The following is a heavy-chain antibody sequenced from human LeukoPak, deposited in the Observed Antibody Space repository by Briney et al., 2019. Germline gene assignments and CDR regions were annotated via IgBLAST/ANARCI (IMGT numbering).Heavy chain of an antibody. V-gene: IGHV3-23*01. Sequence: GGSLRLSCAASGFTFSSYAMSWVRQAPGKGLEWVSAISGSGGSTYYADSVKGRFTISRDSAKNSLYLQMNSLRAEDTAVYYCARGFSGWYGYYFDYWGQGTLVTVSS. CDR3: ARGFSGWYGYYFDY. D-gene: IGHD6-19*01. CDR2: ISGSGGST. CDR1: GFTFSSYA. J-gene: IGHJ4*02.